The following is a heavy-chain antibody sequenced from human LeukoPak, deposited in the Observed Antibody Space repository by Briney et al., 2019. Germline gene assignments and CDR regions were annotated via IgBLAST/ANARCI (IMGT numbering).Heavy chain of an antibody. J-gene: IGHJ4*02. CDR1: GFTFSKYW. CDR2: INTDGTVT. V-gene: IGHV3-74*01. CDR3: ATKQWLAPPPDS. D-gene: IGHD6-19*01. Sequence: GGSLRLSCAASGFTFSKYWILWVRQAPGKGLESVSRINTDGTVTTYADSVKGRFTVSRDNADNTMSLQMNSVRDEDTAVYYCATKQWLAPPPDSWGQGTPVTVSS.